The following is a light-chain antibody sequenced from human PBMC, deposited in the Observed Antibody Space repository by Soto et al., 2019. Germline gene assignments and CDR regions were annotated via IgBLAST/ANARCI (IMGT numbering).Light chain of an antibody. J-gene: IGKJ4*01. CDR1: QSVSSN. CDR2: GAS. CDR3: QQYNNWLLLT. V-gene: IGKV3-15*01. Sequence: EIGMTQSPATLSVSPGERDTLSCRASQSVSSNLAWYQQKPGQAPRLLIYGASTRATGIPARFSGSGSGTEFTLTISSLQSEDFAVYYCQQYNNWLLLTFGGGTKVDIK.